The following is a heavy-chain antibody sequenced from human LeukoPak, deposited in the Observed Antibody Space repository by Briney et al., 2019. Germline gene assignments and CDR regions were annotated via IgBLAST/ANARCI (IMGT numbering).Heavy chain of an antibody. CDR2: LSYDGNYK. Sequence: GGSLRLSCAASGFTFSSYGMHWVRQAPGRGLEWVAVLSYDGNYKYYADSVKGRFAISRDNSENTLYLQMNSLRAEDTAVYYCARYAEYAVSTPCYWGQGTLVTVSA. CDR1: GFTFSSYG. D-gene: IGHD2-8*01. CDR3: ARYAEYAVSTPCY. V-gene: IGHV3-30*03. J-gene: IGHJ4*02.